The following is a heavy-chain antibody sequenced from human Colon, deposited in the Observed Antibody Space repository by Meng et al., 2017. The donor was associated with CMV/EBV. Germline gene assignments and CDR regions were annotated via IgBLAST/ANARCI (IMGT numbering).Heavy chain of an antibody. Sequence: GGSLRLSCVVSGFTFSHYEMNWVRQAPGKGLEWLSVIYSTGRTFYAESAKGRFTISRDTSQNTVFLQMDTLRVEDTAIYYCARVSSAGLALDVWGQGTMVTVSS. V-gene: IGHV3-23*05. CDR1: GFTFSHYE. CDR2: IYSTGRT. J-gene: IGHJ3*01. D-gene: IGHD6-19*01. CDR3: ARVSSAGLALDV.